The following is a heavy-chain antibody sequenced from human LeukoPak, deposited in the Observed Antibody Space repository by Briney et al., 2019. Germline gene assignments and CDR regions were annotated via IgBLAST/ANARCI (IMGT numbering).Heavy chain of an antibody. CDR1: GGSISSYY. CDR2: IHYSGST. CDR3: ARQAVPAAKKNWFDP. D-gene: IGHD2-2*01. V-gene: IGHV4-59*01. J-gene: IGHJ5*02. Sequence: PSETLSLTCTVSGGSISSYYWSWIRQPPGKGLEWIGYIHYSGSTNYNPSLKSRVTISVDTSKNQFSLKLSSVTAADTAVYYCARQAVPAAKKNWFDPWGQGTLVTVSS.